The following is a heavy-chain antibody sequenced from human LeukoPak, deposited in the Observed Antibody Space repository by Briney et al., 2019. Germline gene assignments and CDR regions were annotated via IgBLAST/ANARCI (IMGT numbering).Heavy chain of an antibody. J-gene: IGHJ6*02. Sequence: SETLSLTCTVSGGSISSYYWSWIRQPPGKGLEWIGYIYHSGSTYYNPSLKSRVTISVDRSKNQFSLKLSSVTAADTAVYYCARVLRFLEWLPYYYGMDVWGQGATVTVSS. D-gene: IGHD3-3*01. CDR3: ARVLRFLEWLPYYYGMDV. CDR1: GGSISSYY. V-gene: IGHV4-59*12. CDR2: IYHSGST.